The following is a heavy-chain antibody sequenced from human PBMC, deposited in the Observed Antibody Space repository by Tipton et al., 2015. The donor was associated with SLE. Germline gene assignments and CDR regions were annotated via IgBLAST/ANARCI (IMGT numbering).Heavy chain of an antibody. CDR2: IYYSGST. Sequence: TLSLTCTVSGGSISSHYWSWIRQPPGKGLEWIGYIYYSGSTNYNPSLKSRVTISVDTSKNQFSLKLSSVTAADTAVYYCARGVVVAAFDLWGRGTLVTVSS. CDR3: ARGVVVAAFDL. J-gene: IGHJ2*01. V-gene: IGHV4-59*11. D-gene: IGHD2-15*01. CDR1: GGSISSHY.